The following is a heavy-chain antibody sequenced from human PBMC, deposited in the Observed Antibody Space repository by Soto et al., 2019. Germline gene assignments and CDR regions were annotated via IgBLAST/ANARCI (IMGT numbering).Heavy chain of an antibody. CDR1: GGSISSYY. J-gene: IGHJ5*02. V-gene: IGHV4-59*01. CDR2: IYYSGST. CDR3: ARTNCSGGSCYSPVGRYNWFDP. Sequence: SDTLSLTCTVSGGSISSYYWSWIRQPPGKGLEWIGYIYYSGSTNYNPSLKSRVTISVDTSKNQFSLKLSSVTAADTAVYYCARTNCSGGSCYSPVGRYNWFDPWGQGTLVTVSS. D-gene: IGHD2-15*01.